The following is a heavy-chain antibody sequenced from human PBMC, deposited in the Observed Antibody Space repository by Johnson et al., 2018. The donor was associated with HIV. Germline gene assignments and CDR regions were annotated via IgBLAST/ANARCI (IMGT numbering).Heavy chain of an antibody. V-gene: IGHV3-53*01. D-gene: IGHD3-10*01. CDR3: ARRGITIVADAFDI. J-gene: IGHJ3*02. Sequence: VQLVESGGGLIQPGGSLRLSCAASGFTASSNYMSWVRQAPGQGLEWVSVIYSGGSTYYADSVKGRFTISRDNSKNTLYLQMNSLRAEDTAFYYCARRGITIVADAFDIWGQGTMVTVSS. CDR1: GFTASSNY. CDR2: IYSGGST.